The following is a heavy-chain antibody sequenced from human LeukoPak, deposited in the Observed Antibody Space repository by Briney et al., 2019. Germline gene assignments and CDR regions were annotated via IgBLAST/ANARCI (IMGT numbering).Heavy chain of an antibody. CDR2: INQDGSKE. Sequence: GGSLRLSCAASGFTFSNYWMTWVRQAPGKGLEWVAHINQDGSKEYYMDSVKARFTVSRDNAKNSLSLQMNSLRAEDTAVYYCVRDGGVSGYDLLDYWGQGTLVTVSS. CDR1: GFTFSNYW. J-gene: IGHJ4*02. V-gene: IGHV3-7*01. CDR3: VRDGGVSGYDLLDY. D-gene: IGHD5-12*01.